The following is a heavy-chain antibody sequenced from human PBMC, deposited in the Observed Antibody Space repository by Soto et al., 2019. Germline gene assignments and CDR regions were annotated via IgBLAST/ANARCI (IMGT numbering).Heavy chain of an antibody. CDR3: VKDFGYYYDYAFDV. CDR2: ISWNSAII. D-gene: IGHD3-22*01. Sequence: QLEESGGGLVQAGRSLRLSCAASRFTFDDYALHWVRQAPGKGLEWVSGISWNSAIISYADSVKGRFSISRDNAKKYVYLQMDSLRPEDTALYYCVKDFGYYYDYAFDVWGQGTMVTVSP. J-gene: IGHJ3*01. CDR1: RFTFDDYA. V-gene: IGHV3-9*01.